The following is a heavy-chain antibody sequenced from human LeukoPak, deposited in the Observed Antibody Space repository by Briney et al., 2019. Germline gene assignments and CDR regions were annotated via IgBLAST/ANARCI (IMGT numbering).Heavy chain of an antibody. J-gene: IGHJ4*02. V-gene: IGHV4-4*02. D-gene: IGHD3-22*01. CDR2: IFHSGST. CDR1: GGSISSSNW. Sequence: PSETLSLTCAVSGGSISSSNWWSWVRQPPGKGLEWIGEIFHSGSTNYNPSLKSRVTLSADKSKNQFSLKLSSVTAADTAVYYCTRDPRGYFYDSSGYYYPDWGQGTLVTVSS. CDR3: TRDPRGYFYDSSGYYYPD.